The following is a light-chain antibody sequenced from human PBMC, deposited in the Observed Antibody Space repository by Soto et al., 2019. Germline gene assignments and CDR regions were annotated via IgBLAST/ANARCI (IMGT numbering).Light chain of an antibody. V-gene: IGLV2-14*01. CDR2: DVS. J-gene: IGLJ2*01. CDR1: SSDVGAYNY. Sequence: QSVLTQPASVSGSPGQSITLSCTGTSSDVGAYNYVSWYQQHPGKAPKLMIYDVSNRPSGVSNRFSGSKSGNTASLTISGLQAEDEADYYCSSYTSSSTLVFGGGTKSPS. CDR3: SSYTSSSTLV.